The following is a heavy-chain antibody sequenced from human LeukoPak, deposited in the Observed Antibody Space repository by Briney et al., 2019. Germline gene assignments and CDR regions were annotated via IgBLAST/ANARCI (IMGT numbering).Heavy chain of an antibody. CDR3: ARYTYYYDSSGYEYYFDY. CDR1: GGSISSYY. Sequence: KASETLSLTCTVSGGSISSYYWSWIRQPPGKGLEGIGYIYYSGSTNYNPSLKSRVTISVDTSKNQFSLKLSSVTAADTAVYYCARYTYYYDSSGYEYYFDYWGQGTLVTVSS. D-gene: IGHD3-22*01. CDR2: IYYSGST. J-gene: IGHJ4*02. V-gene: IGHV4-59*01.